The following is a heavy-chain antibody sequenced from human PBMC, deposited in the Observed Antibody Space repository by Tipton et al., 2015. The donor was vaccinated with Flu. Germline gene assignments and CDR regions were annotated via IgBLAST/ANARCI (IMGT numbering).Heavy chain of an antibody. Sequence: SLRLSCAASGFTFDDYAMHWVRQAPGKGLEWVSGISWNSGSIGYADSVKGRFTISRDNAKNSLYLQMNSLRAEDTALYYCAKDSEYSSSLYFDYWGQGTLVTVSS. J-gene: IGHJ4*02. CDR2: ISWNSGSI. CDR3: AKDSEYSSSLYFDY. V-gene: IGHV3-9*01. D-gene: IGHD6-6*01. CDR1: GFTFDDYA.